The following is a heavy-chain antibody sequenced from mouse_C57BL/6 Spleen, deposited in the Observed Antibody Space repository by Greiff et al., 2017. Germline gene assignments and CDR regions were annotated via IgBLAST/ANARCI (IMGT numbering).Heavy chain of an antibody. D-gene: IGHD1-1*01. V-gene: IGHV1-26*01. CDR3: ASPYGSSYDWYFDV. CDR2: INPNNGGT. CDR1: GYTFTDYY. J-gene: IGHJ1*03. Sequence: EVQLQQSGPELVKPGASVKISCKASGYTFTDYYMNWVKQSHGKSLEWIGDINPNNGGTSYNQKFKGKATLTVDKSSSTAYMELRSLTSEDSAVYYCASPYGSSYDWYFDVWGTGTTVTVSS.